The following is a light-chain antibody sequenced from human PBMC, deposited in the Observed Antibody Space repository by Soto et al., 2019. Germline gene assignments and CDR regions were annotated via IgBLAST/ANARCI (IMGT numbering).Light chain of an antibody. CDR1: SSDVGTYNY. Sequence: QSALTQPRSVSGPPGQSVSISYSGTSSDVGTYNYVSWYQQHPGKAPKLMIYDVSKRPSGVPDRFSGSKSGNTASLTISGLQAEDEADYYCCSYAGGYTHAVFGGGTQLTVL. V-gene: IGLV2-11*01. CDR3: CSYAGGYTHAV. CDR2: DVS. J-gene: IGLJ2*01.